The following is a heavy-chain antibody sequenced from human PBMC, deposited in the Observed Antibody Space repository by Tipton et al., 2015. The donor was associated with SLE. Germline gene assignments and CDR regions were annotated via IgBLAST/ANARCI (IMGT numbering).Heavy chain of an antibody. CDR2: IYYGGYT. Sequence: TLSLTCTVSGGSISSGSYYWSWIRQPAGKGLEWIGYIYYGGYTNYNPSLKSRVTISVDTSKNHFSLRLRSVTAADTAVYYCARGPDRGYSYGTFENWGQGTRVTVSS. CDR3: ARGPDRGYSYGTFEN. CDR1: GGSISSGSYY. J-gene: IGHJ4*02. D-gene: IGHD5-18*01. V-gene: IGHV4-61*10.